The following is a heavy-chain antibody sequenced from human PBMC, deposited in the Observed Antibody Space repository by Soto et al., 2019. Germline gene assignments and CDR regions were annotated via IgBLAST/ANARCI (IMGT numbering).Heavy chain of an antibody. V-gene: IGHV4-38-2*01. D-gene: IGHD5-18*01. CDR1: GYSISSGYY. CDR3: ARGGYSYGPAYDY. Sequence: PPETLSLTCAVSGYSISSGYYWGWIRQPPGKGLEWIGSIYHSGSTYYNPSLKSRVTISVDTSKNQFSLKLSSVTAADTAVYYCARGGYSYGPAYDYWGQGTLVTVSS. J-gene: IGHJ4*02. CDR2: IYHSGST.